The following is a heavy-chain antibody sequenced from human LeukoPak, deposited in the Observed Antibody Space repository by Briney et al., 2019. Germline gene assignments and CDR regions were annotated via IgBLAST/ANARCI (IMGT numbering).Heavy chain of an antibody. D-gene: IGHD1-26*01. Sequence: PSGTLSLTCTVSRGSISSSSYYWGWIRQPPGKGLEWIGSIYYSGSTSYNPSLKSRVTISVDTSKNQFSLKLSSVTAADTAVYYCARLRETFDYWGQGTLVTVSS. J-gene: IGHJ4*02. V-gene: IGHV4-39*01. CDR1: RGSISSSSYY. CDR2: IYYSGST. CDR3: ARLRETFDY.